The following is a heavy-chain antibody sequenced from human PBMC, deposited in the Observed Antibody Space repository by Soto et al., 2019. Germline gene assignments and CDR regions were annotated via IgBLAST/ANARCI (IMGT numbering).Heavy chain of an antibody. D-gene: IGHD3-10*01. CDR3: ARREDRITMVRGVIITSGNWFDT. V-gene: IGHV5-51*01. CDR2: IYPGDSDT. J-gene: IGHJ5*02. CDR1: GYSFTSYW. Sequence: GESLKISCKGSGYSFTSYWIGWVRQMPGKGLEWMGIIYPGDSDTRYSPSFQGQVTISADKSISTAYLQWSSLKASDTAMYYCARREDRITMVRGVIITSGNWFDTWGQGTLVTVSS.